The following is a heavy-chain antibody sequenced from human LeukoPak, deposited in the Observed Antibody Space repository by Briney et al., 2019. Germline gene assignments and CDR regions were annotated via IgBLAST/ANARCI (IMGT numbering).Heavy chain of an antibody. CDR1: GGSFSGYY. Sequence: SETLSLTCAVYGGSFSGYYWSWIRQPPGKGLEWIGEINHSGSTNYNPSLKSRVTISVDTSKNQFSLKLSSVTAADTAVYYCARVKVAKPAYVWANYYYYMDGWGKGTTVTISS. CDR2: INHSGST. V-gene: IGHV4-34*01. CDR3: ARVKVAKPAYVWANYYYYMDG. D-gene: IGHD5-12*01. J-gene: IGHJ6*03.